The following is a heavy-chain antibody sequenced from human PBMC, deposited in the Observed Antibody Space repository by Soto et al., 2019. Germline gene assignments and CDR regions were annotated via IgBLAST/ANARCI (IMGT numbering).Heavy chain of an antibody. Sequence: ASVKVSCKASGYIFTSYNMRWVRQAPGQGLEWMGIINPSGGSTRYAQKFQGRVTMTRDTSTSTAYMELSSLRSEDTAVYYCARGYYDSSGYSSFEYWGQGTLVTVSS. CDR2: INPSGGST. CDR1: GYIFTSYN. V-gene: IGHV1-46*01. CDR3: ARGYYDSSGYSSFEY. J-gene: IGHJ4*02. D-gene: IGHD3-22*01.